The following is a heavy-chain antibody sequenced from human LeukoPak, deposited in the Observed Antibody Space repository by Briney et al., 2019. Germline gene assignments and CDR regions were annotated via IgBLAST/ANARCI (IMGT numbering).Heavy chain of an antibody. CDR1: GYTFTGYY. CDR2: INPNSGGT. CDR3: ARSPGYSSTPASY. D-gene: IGHD6-13*01. V-gene: IGHV1-2*02. J-gene: IGHJ4*02. Sequence: GASVRVSCKASGYTFTGYYMHWVRQAPGQGPEWMGWINPNSGGTNYAQKFQGRVNMSRDTSISRAYMELSRLRFDDTAVYYCARSPGYSSTPASYWGQGTLVTVSS.